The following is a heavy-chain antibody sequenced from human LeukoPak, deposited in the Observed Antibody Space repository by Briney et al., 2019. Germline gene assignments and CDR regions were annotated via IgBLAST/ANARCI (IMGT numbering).Heavy chain of an antibody. CDR1: GGTFSSYA. CDR2: IIPIFGRA. CDR3: ADLVYCSSSSCYEPFNQT. Sequence: SVKVSCKASGGTFSSYAISWVRQAPGQGLEWMGGIIPIFGRANYAQKFQGRVTITADDSTSTAYMELSSLRSEDTAVYYCADLVYCSSSSCYEPFNQTWGKGTLVTVSP. D-gene: IGHD2-2*01. J-gene: IGHJ4*02. V-gene: IGHV1-69*13.